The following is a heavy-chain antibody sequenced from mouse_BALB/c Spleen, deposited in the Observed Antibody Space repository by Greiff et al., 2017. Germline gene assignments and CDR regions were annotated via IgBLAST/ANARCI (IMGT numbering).Heavy chain of an antibody. CDR2: IWGDGST. CDR1: GFSLTGYG. CDR3: ARGEYDYDWYFDV. Sequence: VQLQQSGPGLVAPSQSLSITCTVSGFSLTGYGVNWVRQPPGKGLEWLGMIWGDGSTDYNSALKSRLSISKDNSKSQVFLKMNSLQTDDTARYYSARGEYDYDWYFDVWGAGTTVTVSA. J-gene: IGHJ1*01. V-gene: IGHV2-6-7*01. D-gene: IGHD2-4*01.